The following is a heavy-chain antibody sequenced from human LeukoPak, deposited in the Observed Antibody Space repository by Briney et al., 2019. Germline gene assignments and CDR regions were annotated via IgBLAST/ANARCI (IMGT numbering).Heavy chain of an antibody. J-gene: IGHJ4*02. D-gene: IGHD2-8*01. CDR1: GFSFSSYV. CDR3: RAYTYATDF. Sequence: GGSLRLSCAASGFSFSSYVMSWVRQAPGKGLEWVSTITTNSVGTYYADSVKGQFTISRDNSKNTLYLQMNSLRAEDTATYYCRAYTYATDFWGQGTLVAVSS. V-gene: IGHV3-23*01. CDR2: ITTNSVGT.